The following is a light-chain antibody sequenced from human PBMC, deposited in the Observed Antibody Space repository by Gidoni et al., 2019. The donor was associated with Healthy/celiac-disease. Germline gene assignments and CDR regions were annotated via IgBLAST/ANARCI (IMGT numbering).Light chain of an antibody. CDR3: QQRSNWQLT. Sequence: EIVLTQSPATLSLSPGERATLSFRASQSVSSYLAWYQQKPGQAPRLLIYDASHRATGIPARFSGSGSGTDFTLTISSLEPEDFAVYYCQQRSNWQLTFGGGTKVEIK. CDR1: QSVSSY. V-gene: IGKV3-11*01. CDR2: DAS. J-gene: IGKJ4*01.